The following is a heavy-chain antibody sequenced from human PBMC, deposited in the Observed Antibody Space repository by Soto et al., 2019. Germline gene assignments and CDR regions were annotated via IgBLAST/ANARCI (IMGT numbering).Heavy chain of an antibody. CDR3: ARTRDNNINYYYALDV. V-gene: IGHV4-61*01. D-gene: IGHD1-20*01. CDR2: VYYSGIT. CDR1: VATLSSPTHC. J-gene: IGHJ6*02. Sequence: SEALSLSCTVSVATLSSPTHCWNRTRQSPGKGLEWIGFVYYSGITNYSPSLKSRVTISLDTSKDQFSLRLTSVTAADTAVYYCARTRDNNINYYYALDVWGQGTTVTVSS.